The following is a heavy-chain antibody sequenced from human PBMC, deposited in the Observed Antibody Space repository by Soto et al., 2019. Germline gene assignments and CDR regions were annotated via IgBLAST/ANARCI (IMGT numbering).Heavy chain of an antibody. D-gene: IGHD3-10*01. V-gene: IGHV1-18*01. CDR1: GFTFTSYA. Sequence: QVQLVQSGAEVKKPGASVKVSCKASGFTFTSYAISWVRQAPGQGLEWMGWISAYNDNTNYAQQLQGRVTMTTDTSTSTAYMELRSLSADDTALYYSARRWVEEFVSYFDSWGQGTLVTVS. CDR2: ISAYNDNT. J-gene: IGHJ4*02. CDR3: ARRWVEEFVSYFDS.